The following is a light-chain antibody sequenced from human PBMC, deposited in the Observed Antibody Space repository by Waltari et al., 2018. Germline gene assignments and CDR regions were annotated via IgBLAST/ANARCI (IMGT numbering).Light chain of an antibody. Sequence: QSALTQPAPVSGSPGPTITISCTGNTSGVGTYNLVSSYQQHPGKAPKLMIYEGSKRPSGVSNRFSASKSGNTASLTISGLQAEDEADYYCCSYVGRTTYVVFGGGTKLTVL. V-gene: IGLV2-23*01. CDR1: TSGVGTYNL. CDR2: EGS. CDR3: CSYVGRTTYVV. J-gene: IGLJ2*01.